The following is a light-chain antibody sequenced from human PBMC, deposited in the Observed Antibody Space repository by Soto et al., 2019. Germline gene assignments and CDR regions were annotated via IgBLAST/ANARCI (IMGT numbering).Light chain of an antibody. V-gene: IGKV1-39*01. J-gene: IGKJ4*01. CDR3: QHTSDP. Sequence: DIQMTHSPSSLSASVGDRVTFTGRANPDIGTYLNWYQHKPGKAPELLISAASTLRSGVPSRFSGSVSGTDFTLTISSLQPEDFATYYCQHTSDPFGGGTKVEIK. CDR1: PDIGTY. CDR2: AAS.